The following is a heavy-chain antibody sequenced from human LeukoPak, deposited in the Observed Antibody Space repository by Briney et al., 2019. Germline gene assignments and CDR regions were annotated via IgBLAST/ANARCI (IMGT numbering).Heavy chain of an antibody. CDR2: IYSSGST. D-gene: IGHD1-14*01. Sequence: SETLSLTCTVFGGSITSYYWSWIRQPAGKGLEWIGRIYSSGSTNYNPFLESRVTMSVDTSKNQFSLKLNSVTAADTAVYYCARAPRESNNLDYWGQGTLVTVSS. CDR3: ARAPRESNNLDY. CDR1: GGSITSYY. J-gene: IGHJ4*02. V-gene: IGHV4-4*07.